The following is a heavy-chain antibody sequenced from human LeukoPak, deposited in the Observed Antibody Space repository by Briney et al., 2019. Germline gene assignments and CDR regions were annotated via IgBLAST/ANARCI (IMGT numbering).Heavy chain of an antibody. Sequence: ASVKVSCKASGYTFTSYYMHWVRQAPGQGLEWMGIINPSGGSTSYAQKFQGRVTMTRDMSTSTVYMELSSLRSEDTAVYYCARDGLGLQRTYYYYYMDVWGKGTTVTVS. CDR3: ARDGLGLQRTYYYYYMDV. CDR2: INPSGGST. D-gene: IGHD4-11*01. J-gene: IGHJ6*03. CDR1: GYTFTSYY. V-gene: IGHV1-46*01.